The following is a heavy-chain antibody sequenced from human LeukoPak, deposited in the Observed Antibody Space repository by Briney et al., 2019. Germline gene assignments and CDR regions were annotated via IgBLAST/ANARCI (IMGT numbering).Heavy chain of an antibody. D-gene: IGHD5-12*01. CDR2: IIPMFGTA. J-gene: IGHJ4*02. CDR3: VRDMGGHDFYFNY. Sequence: SVKVSCKASGGTFITYAISWVRQAPGQGLEWMGGIIPMFGTANYAQKFQGRVTITADESTSTAYMELSSLRSEDTAMYYCVRDMGGHDFYFNYWGQGTLVTVPS. V-gene: IGHV1-69*01. CDR1: GGTFITYA.